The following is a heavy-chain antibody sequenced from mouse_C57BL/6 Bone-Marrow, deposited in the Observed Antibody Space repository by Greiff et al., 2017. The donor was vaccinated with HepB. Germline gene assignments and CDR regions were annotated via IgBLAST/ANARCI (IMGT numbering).Heavy chain of an antibody. Sequence: QVQLQQPGAELVRPGTSVKLSCKASGYTFTSYWMHWVKQRPGQGLEWIGVIDPSDSYTNYNQKFKGKATLTVDTSSSTAYMQLSSLTSEDSAVYYCARNLGHYYGSSYPWYFDVWGTGTTVTVSS. CDR2: IDPSDSYT. V-gene: IGHV1-59*01. CDR3: ARNLGHYYGSSYPWYFDV. D-gene: IGHD1-1*01. J-gene: IGHJ1*03. CDR1: GYTFTSYW.